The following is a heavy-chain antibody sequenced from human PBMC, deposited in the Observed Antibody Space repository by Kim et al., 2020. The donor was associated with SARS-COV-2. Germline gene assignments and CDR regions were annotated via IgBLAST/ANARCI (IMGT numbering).Heavy chain of an antibody. D-gene: IGHD3-9*01. CDR3: ARAGLRYFDWVGDYFDY. V-gene: IGHV4-38-2*02. CDR1: GYSISSGYY. J-gene: IGHJ4*02. Sequence: SETLSLTCTVSGYSISSGYYWGWIRQPPGKGLEWIGSIYHSGSTYYNPSLKSRVTISVDTSKNQFSLKLSSVTAADTAVYYCARAGLRYFDWVGDYFDYWGLGTLVTVSS. CDR2: IYHSGST.